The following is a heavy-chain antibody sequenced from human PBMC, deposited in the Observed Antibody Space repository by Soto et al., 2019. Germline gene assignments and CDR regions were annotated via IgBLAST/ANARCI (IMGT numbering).Heavy chain of an antibody. V-gene: IGHV4-31*03. Sequence: SETLSLTCTVSGGSISSGGYYWSWIRQHPGKGLEWIGYIYYSGSTYYNPSLKSRVTISVDTSKNQFSLKLSSVTAADTAVFYFASAKIDYYDSSGDDAFDIWGQGTMVTVSS. CDR2: IYYSGST. CDR3: ASAKIDYYDSSGDDAFDI. D-gene: IGHD3-22*01. J-gene: IGHJ3*02. CDR1: GGSISSGGYY.